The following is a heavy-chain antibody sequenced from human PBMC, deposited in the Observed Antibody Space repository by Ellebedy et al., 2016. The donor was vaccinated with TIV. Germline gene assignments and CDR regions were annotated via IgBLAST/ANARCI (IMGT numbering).Heavy chain of an antibody. V-gene: IGHV4-4*02. J-gene: IGHJ4*02. CDR1: GDSIHSDNF. D-gene: IGHD3-10*01. CDR2: VYHTGHT. CDR3: TKTRGWRQPDFHY. Sequence: MPSETLSLTCGVSGDSIHSDNFWRWVRQSPGRGLEWIGEVYHTGHTNYNPYLRSRVTISVDKSKSQFSLSLTSVTAADTAVYYCTKTRGWRQPDFHYWGQGSLVTVSS.